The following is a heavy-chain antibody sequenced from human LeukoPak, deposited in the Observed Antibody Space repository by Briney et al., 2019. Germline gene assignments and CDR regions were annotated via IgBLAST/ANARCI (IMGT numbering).Heavy chain of an antibody. J-gene: IGHJ5*02. D-gene: IGHD5-24*01. V-gene: IGHV4-4*07. CDR3: ARDNSVRDEAWWFNP. CDR2: IYTSGST. CDR1: GGSISSYY. Sequence: SEALSLTCTVSGGSISSYYWSWIRQPAGKGLEWIGRIYTSGSTNYNPSLKSRVTMSVDTSKNQFSLKLSSVTAADTAVYYCARDNSVRDEAWWFNPWGQGTLVTVSS.